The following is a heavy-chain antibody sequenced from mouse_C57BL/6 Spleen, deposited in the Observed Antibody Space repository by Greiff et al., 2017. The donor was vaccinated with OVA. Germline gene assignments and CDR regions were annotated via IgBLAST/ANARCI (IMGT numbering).Heavy chain of an antibody. CDR1: GYTFTDYY. CDR2: INPNNGGT. D-gene: IGHD4-1*01. Sequence: EVQLQQSGPELVKPGASVKISCKASGYTFTDYYMNWVKQSHGKSLEWIGDINPNNGGTSYNQKFKGKATLTVDKSSSTAYMELRSLTSEDAAVYYCARWNWDVRYFDVWGTGTTVTVSS. V-gene: IGHV1-26*01. J-gene: IGHJ1*03. CDR3: ARWNWDVRYFDV.